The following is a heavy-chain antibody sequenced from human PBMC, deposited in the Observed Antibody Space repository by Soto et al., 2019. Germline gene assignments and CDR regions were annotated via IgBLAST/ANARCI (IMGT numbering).Heavy chain of an antibody. D-gene: IGHD2-21*01. CDR2: ISWNSATI. V-gene: IGHV3-9*01. CDR3: AKAQGVM. CDR1: GFTFDDYA. Sequence: VQLVESGGGLVQPGRSLRLSCVASGFTFDDYAMHWVRQAPGKGLEWVSGISWNSATIVYADSVKGRFTISRDNAKHSLYLQVNRLRVEDTALYYCAKAQGVMWGQGTMVTVS. J-gene: IGHJ3*01.